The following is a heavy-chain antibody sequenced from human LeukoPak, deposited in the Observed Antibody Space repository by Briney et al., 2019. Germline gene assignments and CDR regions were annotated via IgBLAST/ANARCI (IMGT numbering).Heavy chain of an antibody. CDR3: AKENYYDSSGYIDY. CDR2: ISSDGSNK. Sequence: GGSLRLSCAASGFTFSSYGMHWVRQAPGKGLEWVAVISSDGSNKYYADSVKGRFTISRDNSKNTLYLQMNSLRTEDTAVYYCAKENYYDSSGYIDYWGQGTLVAVSS. V-gene: IGHV3-30*18. CDR1: GFTFSSYG. D-gene: IGHD3-22*01. J-gene: IGHJ4*02.